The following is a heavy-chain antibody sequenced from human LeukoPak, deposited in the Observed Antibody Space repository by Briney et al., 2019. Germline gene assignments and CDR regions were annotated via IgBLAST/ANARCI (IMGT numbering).Heavy chain of an antibody. V-gene: IGHV4-39*07. D-gene: IGHD5-12*01. Sequence: SETLSLTCTVSGGSISSSRDFWGWIRQPPGKGLEWIGSIYYSGSTYYNPSLKSRVTISVDTSKNQFSLKLSSVTAADTAVYYCARGGGNSGSATDRWGQGTLVTVSS. J-gene: IGHJ5*02. CDR2: IYYSGST. CDR3: ARGGGNSGSATDR. CDR1: GGSISSSRDF.